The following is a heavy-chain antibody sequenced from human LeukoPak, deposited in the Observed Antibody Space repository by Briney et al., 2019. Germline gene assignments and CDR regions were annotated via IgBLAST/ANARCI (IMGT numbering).Heavy chain of an antibody. Sequence: GASVKVSXKAXGXTFTGYYIHWVRQAPGQGLEWMGWINPNSGGTNYAQKFQGRVTMTRDTSISTAYMELRRLRFDDTAVYYCARFPRIAAAGTPRDFWGQGTLVIVSS. D-gene: IGHD6-13*01. CDR3: ARFPRIAAAGTPRDF. CDR2: INPNSGGT. J-gene: IGHJ4*02. V-gene: IGHV1-2*02. CDR1: GXTFTGYY.